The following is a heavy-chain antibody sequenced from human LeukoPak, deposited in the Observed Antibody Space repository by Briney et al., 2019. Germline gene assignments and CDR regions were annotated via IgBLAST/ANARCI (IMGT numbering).Heavy chain of an antibody. J-gene: IGHJ5*02. D-gene: IGHD1-7*01. CDR1: GFTFSRYW. CDR3: ASSLKSRTNWFDP. CDR2: IGTSSSYT. Sequence: GGSLRLSCAASGFTFSRYWMSWVRQAPGKGLEWVSDIGTSSSYTNYADSVKGRFTISRDNAKNSLYLQMNSLRAEDTAVYYCASSLKSRTNWFDPLGQGTLVTVSS. V-gene: IGHV3-21*05.